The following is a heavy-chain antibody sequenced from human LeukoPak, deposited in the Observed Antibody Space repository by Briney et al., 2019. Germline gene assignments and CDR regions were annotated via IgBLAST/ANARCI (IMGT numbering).Heavy chain of an antibody. CDR3: ARGCGHASRGKPCYYAMDV. CDR1: GFTFSDYY. Sequence: GGSLRLSCAASGFTFSDYYIDWVRQAPGKGLEWVGRIRNKAVGYTTEYAASVKGRFTISGYDSRNSLYLEMNSLNSEDTAVYYCARGCGHASRGKPCYYAMDVWGRGTTVTVSS. V-gene: IGHV3-72*01. J-gene: IGHJ6*02. D-gene: IGHD2-21*01. CDR2: IRNKAVGYTT.